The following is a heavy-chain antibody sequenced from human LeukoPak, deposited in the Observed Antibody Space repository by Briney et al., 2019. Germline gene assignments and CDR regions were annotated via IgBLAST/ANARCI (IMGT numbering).Heavy chain of an antibody. V-gene: IGHV4-31*03. D-gene: IGHD2-15*01. Sequence: SETLSLTCTVSGCSISSGGYYWSWLRQHPGKGLEWIGYIYYSGSTYYNPSLESRVTISVDTSKNQFSLKLSSVTAADTAVYYCARENPSGGYPIYWGQGTLVTVSS. CDR2: IYYSGST. CDR3: ARENPSGGYPIY. CDR1: GCSISSGGYY. J-gene: IGHJ4*02.